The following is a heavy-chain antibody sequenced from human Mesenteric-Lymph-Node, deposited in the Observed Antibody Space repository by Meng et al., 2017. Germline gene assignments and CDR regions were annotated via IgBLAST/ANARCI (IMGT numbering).Heavy chain of an antibody. Sequence: SQTLSLTCAISGDSVPSNSAAWNWIRQSPSRGLEWLGRTYYRSKWYNDYAVSVKSRLTINPDTSKNQFSLQLNSVTPEDTAVYYCARFVGATKIFDYWGQGTLVTVSS. V-gene: IGHV6-1*01. CDR2: TYYRSKWYN. CDR1: GDSVPSNSAA. CDR3: ARFVGATKIFDY. J-gene: IGHJ4*02. D-gene: IGHD1-26*01.